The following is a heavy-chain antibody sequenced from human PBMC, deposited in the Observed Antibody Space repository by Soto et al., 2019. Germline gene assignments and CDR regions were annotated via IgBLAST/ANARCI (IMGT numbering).Heavy chain of an antibody. CDR3: ARGELTSNYYDSSGYPHAAFDI. D-gene: IGHD3-22*01. CDR2: INPNSGGT. CDR1: GGTFSSYT. Sequence: ASVKVSCKASGGTFSSYTISWVRQAPGQGLEWMGWINPNSGGTNYAQKFQGWVTMTRDTSISTAYMELSRLRSDDTAVYYCARGELTSNYYDSSGYPHAAFDIWGQGTMVTVSS. V-gene: IGHV1-2*04. J-gene: IGHJ3*02.